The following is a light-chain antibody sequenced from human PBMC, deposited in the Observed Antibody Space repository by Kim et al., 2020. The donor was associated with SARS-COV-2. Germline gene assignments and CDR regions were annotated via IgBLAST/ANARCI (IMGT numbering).Light chain of an antibody. CDR2: GAS. CDR1: QSVTNNY. CDR3: QQYAISPRT. J-gene: IGKJ1*01. Sequence: SPGEKVTHCCRASQSVTNNYLAWYQQKPGQAPRRLIYGASTRATGIPDRFSGGGSGTDFTLTISRLEPEDFAVYCCQQYAISPRTFGQGTKVDIK. V-gene: IGKV3-20*01.